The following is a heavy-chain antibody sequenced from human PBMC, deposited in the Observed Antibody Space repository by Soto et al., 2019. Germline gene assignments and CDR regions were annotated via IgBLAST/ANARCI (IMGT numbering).Heavy chain of an antibody. D-gene: IGHD4-17*01. V-gene: IGHV3-23*01. Sequence: EVQLLESGGGLVQPGESLRLSCAASGFTFSNYAMSWVRQAPGKGPEWVAGIAANGGAAYLADSVKGRFTISRDNSKNTLYLQMNSLGPDDTALYYCGKDPNGDYVGAFDICGQGTMVTVSS. CDR3: GKDPNGDYVGAFDI. J-gene: IGHJ3*02. CDR2: IAANGGAA. CDR1: GFTFSNYA.